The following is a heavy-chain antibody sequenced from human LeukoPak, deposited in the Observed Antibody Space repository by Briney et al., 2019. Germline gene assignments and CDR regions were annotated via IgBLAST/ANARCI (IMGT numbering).Heavy chain of an antibody. Sequence: SETLSLTCTVSGGSISSSSYYWGWIRQPPGKGLEWIGSIYYSGSTYYNPSLKSRVTISVDTSKNQFSLKLSSVTAADTAAYYCARQGNELLVYFDYWGQGTLVTVSS. J-gene: IGHJ4*02. CDR3: ARQGNELLVYFDY. V-gene: IGHV4-39*01. CDR1: GGSISSSSYY. D-gene: IGHD3-10*01. CDR2: IYYSGST.